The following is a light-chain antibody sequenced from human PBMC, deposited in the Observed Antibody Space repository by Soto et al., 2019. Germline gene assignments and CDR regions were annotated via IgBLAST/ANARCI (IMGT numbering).Light chain of an antibody. V-gene: IGLV2-14*01. CDR1: SSDVGGYNY. CDR2: EVS. Sequence: QSALTQPASVSGSPGQSITISCTGTSSDVGGYNYVSWFQHHPGKVPKLMIYEVSHRPSGVSDRFSGSKSGTTASLTIYGLQAEDEADYYCCSFTNSYTWVFGGGTKLTVL. J-gene: IGLJ3*02. CDR3: CSFTNSYTWV.